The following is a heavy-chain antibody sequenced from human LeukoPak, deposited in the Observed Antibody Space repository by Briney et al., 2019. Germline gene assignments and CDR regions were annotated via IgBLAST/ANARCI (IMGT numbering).Heavy chain of an antibody. CDR1: GGTFSSYA. CDR2: IIPIFGTA. J-gene: IGHJ6*03. CDR3: ARVRIVVVPAAIQHDYYYYYMDV. Sequence: ASVKVSCKASGGTFSSYAISWVRQAPGQGLEWMGGIIPIFGTANYAQKFQGRVTITTDESTSTAYMELSSLRSEDTAVYYCARVRIVVVPAAIQHDYYYYYMDVWGKGTTVTVYS. D-gene: IGHD2-2*02. V-gene: IGHV1-69*05.